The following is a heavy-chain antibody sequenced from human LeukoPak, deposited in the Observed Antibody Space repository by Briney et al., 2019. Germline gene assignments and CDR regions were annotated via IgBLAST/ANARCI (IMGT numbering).Heavy chain of an antibody. V-gene: IGHV4-38-2*02. CDR3: ARDQRGSSSPEDQDYFDY. Sequence: SETLSLTCAVSGYSISSGYYWGWIRPPAGKGLEWIGSIYHSGSTYYNPSLKSRDTISVDTSKNHFSLKLSPVTPAHTAVYYCARDQRGSSSPEDQDYFDYWGQGTLVTVSS. D-gene: IGHD6-6*01. CDR2: IYHSGST. CDR1: GYSISSGYY. J-gene: IGHJ4*02.